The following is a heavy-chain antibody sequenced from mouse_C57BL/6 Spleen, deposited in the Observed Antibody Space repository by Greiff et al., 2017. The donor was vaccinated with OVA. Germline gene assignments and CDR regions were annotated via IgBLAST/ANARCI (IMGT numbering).Heavy chain of an antibody. V-gene: IGHV5-17*01. CDR1: GFTFSDYG. CDR3: ARDYYGSSYDAMDY. Sequence: EVKLQESGGGLVKPGGSLKLSCAASGFTFSDYGMHWVRQAPEKGLEWVAYISSGSSTIYYADTVKGQFTISRDNAKNTLFLQMTSLRSEDTAMYYCARDYYGSSYDAMDYWGQGTSVTVSS. J-gene: IGHJ4*01. D-gene: IGHD1-1*01. CDR2: ISSGSSTI.